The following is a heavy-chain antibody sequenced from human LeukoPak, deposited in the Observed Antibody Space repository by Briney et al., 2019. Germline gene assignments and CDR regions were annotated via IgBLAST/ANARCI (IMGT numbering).Heavy chain of an antibody. Sequence: PLETLSLTCTVSGGSISSYYWSWIRQPPGKGLEWIGSIYHSGSTYYNPSLKSRVTISVDTSKNQFSLKLSSVTAADTAVYYCARVYAVRGVISFDPWGQGTLVTVSS. CDR2: IYHSGST. CDR1: GGSISSYY. J-gene: IGHJ5*02. CDR3: ARVYAVRGVISFDP. D-gene: IGHD3-10*01. V-gene: IGHV4-38-2*02.